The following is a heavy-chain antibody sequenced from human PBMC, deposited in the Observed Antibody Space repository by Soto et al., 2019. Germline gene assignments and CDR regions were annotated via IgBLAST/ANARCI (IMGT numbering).Heavy chain of an antibody. CDR3: ARPRVLTTYYDILTGYYRANWFDP. J-gene: IGHJ5*02. D-gene: IGHD3-9*01. CDR2: ISSYNGDT. CDR1: GYTFTRSG. V-gene: IGHV1-18*01. Sequence: ASVKVSCKASGYTFTRSGISWVRQAPGQGPEWMGWISSYNGDTNYAQTFQGRVTMTTDTSTSTAYMELRSLRSEDTAVYYCARPRVLTTYYDILTGYYRANWFDPWGQGTLVTVSS.